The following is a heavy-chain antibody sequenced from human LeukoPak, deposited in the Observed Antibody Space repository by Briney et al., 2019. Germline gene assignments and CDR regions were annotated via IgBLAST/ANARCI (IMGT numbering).Heavy chain of an antibody. J-gene: IGHJ4*02. CDR2: TYYRSTWGN. CDR1: GDSVSSKSAT. CDR3: ARDPRISSGWYFDY. V-gene: IGHV6-1*01. Sequence: SQTLSLTCAISGDSVSSKSATWNWIRQSPSRGLEWLGKTYYRSTWGNDYAVSVESRITINPDTSKNQFFLQLNSVTPEDTAVYYCARDPRISSGWYFDYWGQGTLVTVSS. D-gene: IGHD6-25*01.